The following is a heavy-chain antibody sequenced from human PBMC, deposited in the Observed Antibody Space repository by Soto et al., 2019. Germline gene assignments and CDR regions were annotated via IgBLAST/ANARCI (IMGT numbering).Heavy chain of an antibody. J-gene: IGHJ4*02. D-gene: IGHD3-22*01. CDR3: ARGRRDYYYSGDWVPLAY. V-gene: IGHV1-8*01. CDR2: MNPDSGDT. CDR1: GYTFTNYD. Sequence: QVQLVQSGAEVKKPGASVKVSCKASGYTFTNYDINWVRQATGQGLEWMGWMNPDSGDTRYAQEFQGGVTMTRNTSISTAYMELSSLRSEDTAVYYCARGRRDYYYSGDWVPLAYWGQGTLVIVSS.